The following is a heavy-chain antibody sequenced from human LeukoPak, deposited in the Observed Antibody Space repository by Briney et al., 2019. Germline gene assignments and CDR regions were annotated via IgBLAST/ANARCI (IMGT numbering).Heavy chain of an antibody. V-gene: IGHV4-59*01. CDR1: GGSISSYY. CDR3: ARALSSVGPGWLDP. J-gene: IGHJ5*02. Sequence: SETLSLTCTVSGGSISSYYWSWIRQPPGKGLEWIGYIYYSGSTNCNPSLKSRVTISVDTSKNQFSLKLSSVTAADTAVYYCARALSSVGPGWLDPWGQGTLVTVSS. CDR2: IYYSGST. D-gene: IGHD6-25*01.